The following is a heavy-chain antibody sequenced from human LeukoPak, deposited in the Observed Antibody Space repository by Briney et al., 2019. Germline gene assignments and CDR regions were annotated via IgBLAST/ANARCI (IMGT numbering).Heavy chain of an antibody. J-gene: IGHJ4*02. Sequence: PGGSLRLSCAASGFTFSTYSMNWVRQAPGEGLEWVANIKQDGSEKYYVDSVKGRFTISRDNAKNSLYLQMNSLRAEDTAVYYCARCPDFWSGYADYWGQGTLVTVSS. CDR1: GFTFSTYS. D-gene: IGHD3-3*01. CDR3: ARCPDFWSGYADY. V-gene: IGHV3-7*01. CDR2: IKQDGSEK.